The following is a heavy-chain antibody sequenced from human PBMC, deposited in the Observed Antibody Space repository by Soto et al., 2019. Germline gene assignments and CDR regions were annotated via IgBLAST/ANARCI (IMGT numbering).Heavy chain of an antibody. J-gene: IGHJ6*03. CDR3: ASTLLGYCSGGSCYYYYYMDV. Sequence: PGGSLRLSCAASGFTFSSYAMSWVRQAPGKGLEWVSAISGSGGSTYYADSVKGRFTISRDNSKNTLYLQMNSLRAEDTAVYYCASTLLGYCSGGSCYYYYYMDVWGKGTTVTVSS. CDR2: ISGSGGST. CDR1: GFTFSSYA. D-gene: IGHD2-15*01. V-gene: IGHV3-23*01.